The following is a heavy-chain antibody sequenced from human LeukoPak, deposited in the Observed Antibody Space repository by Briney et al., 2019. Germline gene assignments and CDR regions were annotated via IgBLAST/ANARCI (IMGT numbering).Heavy chain of an antibody. J-gene: IGHJ5*02. Sequence: SETLSLTCAVYGGSFSGYYWSWIRQPPGKGLEWIGEINHSGSTNYNPSLKSRVTISVDTSKNQFSLKLSSVTAADTAVYYCARPGGPDGSEKNWFDPWGQGTLVTVSS. CDR1: GGSFSGYY. V-gene: IGHV4-34*01. D-gene: IGHD3-10*01. CDR2: INHSGST. CDR3: ARPGGPDGSEKNWFDP.